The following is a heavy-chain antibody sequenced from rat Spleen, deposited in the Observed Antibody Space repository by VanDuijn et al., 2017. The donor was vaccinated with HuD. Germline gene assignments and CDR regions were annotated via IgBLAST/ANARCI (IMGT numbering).Heavy chain of an antibody. CDR1: GFTFNNYW. CDR2: ISNFASRT. Sequence: EVQLVESGGGLVQPGRSLKLSCVASGFTFNNYWMTWIRQAPGKGLEWVASISNFASRTHYPDSVKGRFTISRDNAKSTLYLQMNSLRSEDTATYYCARHEGSSGFAFWGQGTLVTVSS. V-gene: IGHV5-31*01. J-gene: IGHJ3*01. CDR3: ARHEGSSGFAF. D-gene: IGHD1-11*01.